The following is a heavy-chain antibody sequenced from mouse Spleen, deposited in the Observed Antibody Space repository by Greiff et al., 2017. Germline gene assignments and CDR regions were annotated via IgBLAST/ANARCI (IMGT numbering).Heavy chain of an antibody. J-gene: IGHJ1*01. CDR1: GYTFISYW. CDR3: TSSMGITGDFDV. D-gene: IGHD2-4*01. V-gene: IGHV1-5*01. CDR2: IYPGNSDT. Sequence: VQLKQSGTVLARPGASVKMSCKTSGYTFISYWMHWVKQRPGQGLEWIGAIYPGNSDTSYNQKFKGKAKLTAVTSASTAYMELSSLTNEDSAVYYCTSSMGITGDFDVWGAGTTVNVSS.